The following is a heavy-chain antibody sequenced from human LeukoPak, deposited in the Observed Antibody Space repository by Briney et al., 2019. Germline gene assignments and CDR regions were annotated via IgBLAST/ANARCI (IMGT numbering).Heavy chain of an antibody. D-gene: IGHD5-18*01. Sequence: GGSLRLSCAASGFTFSSYGMHWVRQAPGKGLEWVAFIRYDGSNKYYADSVKGRFTISRDNSKNTLYLQMNSLRAEDTAVYYCAKDHAGYSYGSSFDYWGQGTLVTVSS. V-gene: IGHV3-30*02. CDR3: AKDHAGYSYGSSFDY. CDR2: IRYDGSNK. CDR1: GFTFSSYG. J-gene: IGHJ4*02.